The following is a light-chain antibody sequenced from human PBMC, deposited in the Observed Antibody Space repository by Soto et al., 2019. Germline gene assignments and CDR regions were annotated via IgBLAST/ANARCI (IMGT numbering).Light chain of an antibody. J-gene: IGLJ1*01. CDR3: SSYTSSNTPYV. CDR2: EVT. V-gene: IGLV2-14*01. CDR1: SRDVGAYNF. Sequence: QSALTQPASVSGSPGQSITISCTGSSRDVGAYNFVSWYQHHPGKAPKLILYEVTTRPSGVSSRFSGSKSGNTASLTISGLQADDEANYYCSSYTSSNTPYVFGTGTKVTVL.